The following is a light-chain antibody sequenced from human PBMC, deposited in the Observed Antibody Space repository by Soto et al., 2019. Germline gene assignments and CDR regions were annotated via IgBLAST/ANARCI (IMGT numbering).Light chain of an antibody. V-gene: IGLV2-14*03. CDR1: SSDVGGYNF. CDR3: SSYTTSTTVV. CDR2: EVS. Sequence: QSGLTQAAAVFGSPGKSITFSCTGTSSDVGGYNFVSWYQQHPGKAPKLMIYEVSSRPSGVSNRFSGSKSGNTASLTISGLQPEDEADYYCSSYTTSTTVVFGTGTKVTVL. J-gene: IGLJ1*01.